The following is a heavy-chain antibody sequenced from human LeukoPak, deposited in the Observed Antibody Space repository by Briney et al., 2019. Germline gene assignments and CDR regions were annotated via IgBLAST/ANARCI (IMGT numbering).Heavy chain of an antibody. CDR3: ARRYCSSSTCYYPLDY. D-gene: IGHD2-2*01. J-gene: IGHJ4*02. CDR1: GYSFTSYW. V-gene: IGHV5-51*01. Sequence: GESLKISCKGSGYSFTSYWIGWVRQMPGKGLEWMGIIYPGDSDTRYSPSFQAQVTISADKSISTAYLQWSSLKASDTAMYYCARRYCSSSTCYYPLDYWGQGTLVTVSS. CDR2: IYPGDSDT.